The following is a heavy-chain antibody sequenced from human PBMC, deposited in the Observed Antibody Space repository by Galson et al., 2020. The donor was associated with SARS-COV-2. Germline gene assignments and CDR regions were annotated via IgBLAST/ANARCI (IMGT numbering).Heavy chain of an antibody. CDR1: GFTFDDYA. V-gene: IGHV3-9*01. J-gene: IGHJ3*02. Sequence: GGSLRLSCAASGFTFDDYAMHWVRQAPGKGLEWVSGISWNSGSIGYADSVKGRFTISRDNAKNSLYLQMNSLRAEDTALYYCAKDMGGIVGGGDAFDIWGQGTMVTVSS. CDR3: AKDMGGIVGGGDAFDI. CDR2: ISWNSGSI. D-gene: IGHD1-26*01.